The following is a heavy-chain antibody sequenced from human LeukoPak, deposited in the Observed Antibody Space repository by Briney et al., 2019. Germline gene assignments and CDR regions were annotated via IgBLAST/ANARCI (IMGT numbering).Heavy chain of an antibody. Sequence: ASVKVSCRASGYTFTSYGISWVRQAPGQGLEWMGWISAYNGNTNYAQKLQGRVTMTTDTSTSTAYVELRSLRSDDTAVYYCARDSTWIQLWFFDNWGQGTLVTVSS. D-gene: IGHD5-18*01. CDR3: ARDSTWIQLWFFDN. J-gene: IGHJ4*02. CDR1: GYTFTSYG. V-gene: IGHV1-18*01. CDR2: ISAYNGNT.